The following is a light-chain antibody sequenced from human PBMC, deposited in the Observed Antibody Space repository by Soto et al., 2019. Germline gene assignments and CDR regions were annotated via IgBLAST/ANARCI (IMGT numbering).Light chain of an antibody. J-gene: IGKJ3*01. CDR2: AAS. CDR1: QSIGFF. Sequence: DIQMTQSPSSLSASVGDRVTITCRASQSIGFFLNWYHQKPGKAPKLLIYAASSLQSGVPSRVSGSGSGTDFTLTITSLQPEDFGTYYCQQSYGNPGFAPGTKVDIK. V-gene: IGKV1-39*01. CDR3: QQSYGNPG.